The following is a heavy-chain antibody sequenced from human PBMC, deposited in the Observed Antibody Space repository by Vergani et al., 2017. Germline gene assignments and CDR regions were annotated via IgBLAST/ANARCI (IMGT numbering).Heavy chain of an antibody. CDR1: GFSLSNARMG. D-gene: IGHD5-24*01. J-gene: IGHJ5*02. V-gene: IGHV2-26*01. CDR3: ARRPAVKKMAARPSRFDP. Sequence: QLTLKESGPVLVKPTETLTLTCTVSGFSLSNARMGVSWIRQPPGKALEWLAHIFSNDEKSYSTSLKSSITISKDKSKSQVGLTRTHLDPVDTATYYCARRPAVKKMAARPSRFDPWGQGTLVTVSS. CDR2: IFSNDEK.